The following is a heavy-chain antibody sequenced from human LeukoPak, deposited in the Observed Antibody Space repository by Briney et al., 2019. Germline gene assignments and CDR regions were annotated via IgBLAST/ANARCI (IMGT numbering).Heavy chain of an antibody. D-gene: IGHD3-10*01. V-gene: IGHV3-53*01. CDR1: GFTVSSNY. CDR3: ARVYGSGFDY. J-gene: IGHJ4*02. CDR2: IYSGGST. Sequence: PGGSLRLSCAASGFTVSSNYMSWVRQAPGKGLEWVSVIYSGGSTGYADSVKGRFTISRDNAKNSLYLQMNSLRAEDTALYYCARVYGSGFDYWGQGTLVTVSS.